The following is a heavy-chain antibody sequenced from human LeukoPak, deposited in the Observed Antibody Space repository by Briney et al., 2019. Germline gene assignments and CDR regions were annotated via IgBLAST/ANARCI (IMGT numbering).Heavy chain of an antibody. V-gene: IGHV4-4*07. CDR3: ARDYGNYDILTGYSRHDAFDI. D-gene: IGHD3-9*01. CDR2: IYTSGST. J-gene: IGHJ3*02. Sequence: SETLSLTCTVSGGSISSYYWSWIRQPAGKGLEWIGRIYTSGSTNYNPSLKSRVTISVDTSKNQFSLKLSSVTAADTAVYYCARDYGNYDILTGYSRHDAFDIWGQGTMVTVSS. CDR1: GGSISSYY.